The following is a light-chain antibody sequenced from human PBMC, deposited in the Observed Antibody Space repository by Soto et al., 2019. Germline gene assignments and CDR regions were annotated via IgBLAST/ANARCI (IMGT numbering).Light chain of an antibody. CDR2: EVS. Sequence: QSALTQPASVSGSPGQSITISCTGTSSDVGGYNYVSWYQQHPGKAPKLMIYEVSNRPSGVSNRFSGSKSGNTASLTISGLQAEDEADYYGSAYTSSGALGVFGGGTKLTVL. V-gene: IGLV2-14*01. CDR1: SSDVGGYNY. CDR3: SAYTSSGALGV. J-gene: IGLJ2*01.